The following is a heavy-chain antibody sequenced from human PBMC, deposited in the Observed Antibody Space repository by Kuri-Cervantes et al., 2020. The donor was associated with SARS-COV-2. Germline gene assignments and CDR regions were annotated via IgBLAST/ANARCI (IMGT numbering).Heavy chain of an antibody. Sequence: SVKVSCKDSGGTFSSYAISWVRQAPGQGLEWMGRIIPIFGTANYAQKFQGRVTITADESTSAAYMELSSLRSEDTAVYYCARAFWGGGKGLAPKEHAFDIWGQGTMVTVSS. CDR3: ARAFWGGGKGLAPKEHAFDI. J-gene: IGHJ3*02. V-gene: IGHV1-69*13. CDR2: IIPIFGTA. CDR1: GGTFSSYA. D-gene: IGHD3-16*01.